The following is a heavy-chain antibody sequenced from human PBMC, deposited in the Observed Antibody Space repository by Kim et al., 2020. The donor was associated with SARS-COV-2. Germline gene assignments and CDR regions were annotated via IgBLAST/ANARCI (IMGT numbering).Heavy chain of an antibody. D-gene: IGHD3-22*01. Sequence: GGSLRLSCAASGFTFGDYAMLWVRQAPGKGLEWVSGISWNSGSIGYADSVKGRFTISRDNAKNSLYLQMNSLRAEDTALYYCAKAPSHYYDSSGVFDYWGQGTLVTVSS. CDR1: GFTFGDYA. J-gene: IGHJ4*02. CDR3: AKAPSHYYDSSGVFDY. V-gene: IGHV3-9*01. CDR2: ISWNSGSI.